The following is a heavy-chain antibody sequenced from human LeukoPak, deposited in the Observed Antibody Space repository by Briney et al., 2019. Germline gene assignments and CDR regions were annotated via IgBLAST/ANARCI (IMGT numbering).Heavy chain of an antibody. CDR1: GFTLSDCY. V-gene: IGHV3-11*06. J-gene: IGHJ4*02. CDR3: GRDRSGYYADY. D-gene: IGHD3-22*01. CDR2: ISSSSTYT. Sequence: GGSLRLSCAASGFTLSDCYMSWIRQAPGKGLEWVSYISSSSTYTNYADSVKGRCTISRDNAKNSLYLQMNSLRAEDTAVYYCGRDRSGYYADYWGQGTLVTVSS.